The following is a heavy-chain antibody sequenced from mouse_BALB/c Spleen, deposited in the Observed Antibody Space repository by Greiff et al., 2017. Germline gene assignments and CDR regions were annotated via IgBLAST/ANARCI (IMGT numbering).Heavy chain of an antibody. V-gene: IGHV14-3*02. CDR2: IDPANGNT. Sequence: EVKLEESGAELVKPGASVKLSCTASGFNIKDTYMHWVKQRPEQGLEWIGRIDPANGNTKYDPKFQGKATITADTSSNTAYLQLSSLTSEDTAVYYCASGYYYWGQGTTLTVSS. CDR3: ASGYYY. CDR1: GFNIKDTY. J-gene: IGHJ2*01. D-gene: IGHD2-3*01.